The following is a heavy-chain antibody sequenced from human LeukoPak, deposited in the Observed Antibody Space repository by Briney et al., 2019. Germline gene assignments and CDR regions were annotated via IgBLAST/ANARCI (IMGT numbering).Heavy chain of an antibody. CDR3: ARSISSGWYGGINWFDP. CDR1: GGTFSSCA. CDR2: IIPIFGTA. Sequence: ASVKVSCKASGGTFSSCAISWVRQAPGQGLEWMGGIIPIFGTANYAQRFQGRVTITADESTSTAYMELSSLRSEDTAVYYCARSISSGWYGGINWFDPWGQGTLVTVSS. V-gene: IGHV1-69*13. D-gene: IGHD6-19*01. J-gene: IGHJ5*02.